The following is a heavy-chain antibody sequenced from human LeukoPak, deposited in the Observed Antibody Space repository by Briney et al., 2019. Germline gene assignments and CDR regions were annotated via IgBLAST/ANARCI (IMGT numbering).Heavy chain of an antibody. V-gene: IGHV1-18*01. CDR2: ISAYNGNT. D-gene: IGHD4-11*01. CDR1: GYTFTSYG. Sequence: GASVKVSCKASGYTFTSYGISWVRQAPGQGLEWMGWISAYNGNTNYTQKLQGRVTMTTDTSTSTAYMELRSLRSDDTAVYYCAADLASNYGVGYYYYYMDVWGKGTTVTVSS. CDR3: AADLASNYGVGYYYYYMDV. J-gene: IGHJ6*03.